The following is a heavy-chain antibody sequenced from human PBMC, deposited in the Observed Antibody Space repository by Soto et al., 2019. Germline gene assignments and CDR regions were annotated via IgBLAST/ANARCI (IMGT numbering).Heavy chain of an antibody. J-gene: IGHJ6*02. Sequence: ASVKVSCKASGYTFTSYAMHWVRQAPGQRLEWMGWINAGNGNTKYSQKFQGRVTMTRDTSASTAYMELSSLRSEDTAVYYCARENRPMVPGSGDYYGMDVWGQGTTVTVSS. CDR2: INAGNGNT. D-gene: IGHD3-10*01. CDR1: GYTFTSYA. CDR3: ARENRPMVPGSGDYYGMDV. V-gene: IGHV1-3*01.